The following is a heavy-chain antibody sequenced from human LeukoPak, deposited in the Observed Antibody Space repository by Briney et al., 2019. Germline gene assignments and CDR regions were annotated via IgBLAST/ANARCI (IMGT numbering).Heavy chain of an antibody. CDR3: ARDSPYDSSGYAFDI. V-gene: IGHV3-30*02. CDR2: IRYDGSNK. D-gene: IGHD3-22*01. J-gene: IGHJ3*02. CDR1: GFTFSSYG. Sequence: GGSLRLSCAASGFTFSSYGMHWVRQAPGKGLEWVAFIRYDGSNKYYADSVKGRFTISRDNSKNTLYLQMNSLRAEDTAVYYCARDSPYDSSGYAFDIWGQGTMVTVSS.